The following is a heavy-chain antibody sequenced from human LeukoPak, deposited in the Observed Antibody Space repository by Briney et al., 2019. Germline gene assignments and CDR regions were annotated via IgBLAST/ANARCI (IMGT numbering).Heavy chain of an antibody. V-gene: IGHV4-34*01. Sequence: PSETLSLTCAVYGGSFSGYYWSWIRQPPGKGLEWIGEINHSGSTNYNPSLKSRVTISVDTSKNQFSLKLSSVTAADTAVYYCARYGAVTTNFDDWGQATLVTVSS. CDR3: ARYGAVTTNFDD. CDR1: GGSFSGYY. CDR2: INHSGST. J-gene: IGHJ4*02. D-gene: IGHD4-17*01.